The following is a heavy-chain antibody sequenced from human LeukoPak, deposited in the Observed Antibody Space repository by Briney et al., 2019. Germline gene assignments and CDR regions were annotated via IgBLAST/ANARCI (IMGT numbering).Heavy chain of an antibody. CDR2: IVSDGSST. Sequence: GGSLRLSXAASGFTFSRYWMQWVRQAPGKGLVWVSHIVSDGSSTTYADSVKGQFTISRDNSKNTLYLQMNSLRAEDTAVYYCAKDAGGVGSGWDLDYWGQGTLVTVSS. CDR3: AKDAGGVGSGWDLDY. V-gene: IGHV3-74*03. CDR1: GFTFSRYW. D-gene: IGHD6-19*01. J-gene: IGHJ4*02.